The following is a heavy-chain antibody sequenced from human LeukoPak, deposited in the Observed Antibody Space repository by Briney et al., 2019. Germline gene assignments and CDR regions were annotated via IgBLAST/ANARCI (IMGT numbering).Heavy chain of an antibody. J-gene: IGHJ4*02. CDR3: AKGPRTVRFGDRHKGMFDY. D-gene: IGHD3-10*01. CDR2: IYSGGTT. Sequence: GGSLRLSCAASGFTVSSNYINWVRQAPGKGLEWVSLIYSGGTTYYADSVKGRFTISRDNSKNTVYLQMNSLRAEDTAVYYCAKGPRTVRFGDRHKGMFDYWGQGTLVTVSS. CDR1: GFTVSSNY. V-gene: IGHV3-53*01.